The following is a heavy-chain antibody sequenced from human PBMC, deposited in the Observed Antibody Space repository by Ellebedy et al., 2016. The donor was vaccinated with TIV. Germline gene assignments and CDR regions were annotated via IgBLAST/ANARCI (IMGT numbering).Heavy chain of an antibody. V-gene: IGHV1-46*01. CDR2: INPSGGST. D-gene: IGHD3-22*01. Sequence: ASVKVSCKASGYTFTSYYMHWVRQAPGQGLEWMGIINPSGGSTSYAQKLQGRVTMTTDTSTSTAYMELRSLRSDDTAVYYCARAITMIVVGPVPTNFDYWGQGTLVTVSS. CDR1: GYTFTSYY. CDR3: ARAITMIVVGPVPTNFDY. J-gene: IGHJ4*02.